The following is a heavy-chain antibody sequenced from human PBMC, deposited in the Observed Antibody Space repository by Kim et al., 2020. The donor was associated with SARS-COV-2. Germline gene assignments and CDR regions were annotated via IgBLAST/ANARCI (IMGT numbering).Heavy chain of an antibody. J-gene: IGHJ4*02. D-gene: IGHD3-3*01. CDR3: ARDGLDDFWSGYWIDY. Sequence: SVKGRFTISRDNSKNTLYLQMNSLRAEDTAVYYCARDGLDDFWSGYWIDYWGQGTLVTVSS. V-gene: IGHV3-30*07.